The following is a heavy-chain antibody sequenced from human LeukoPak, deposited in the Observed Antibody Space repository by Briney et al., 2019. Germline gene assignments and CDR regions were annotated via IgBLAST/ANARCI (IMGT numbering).Heavy chain of an antibody. V-gene: IGHV3-48*01. CDR3: VRELAY. CDR2: ISSDGGAI. J-gene: IGHJ4*02. Sequence: GGSLRLSCAASGFTFTTYMMNWVRQTPGKGLEWVSYISSDGGAIYYADSVKGRFTISRDNARTSLYLQMNNLRAEDTAVYYCVRELAYWGQGALVTVPS. CDR1: GFTFTTYM.